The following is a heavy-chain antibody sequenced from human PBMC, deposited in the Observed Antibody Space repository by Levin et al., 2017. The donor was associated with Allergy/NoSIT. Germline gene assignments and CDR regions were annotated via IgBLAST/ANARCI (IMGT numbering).Heavy chain of an antibody. V-gene: IGHV1-18*01. D-gene: IGHD3-10*01. CDR1: GYTFTSYG. Sequence: ASVKVSCKASGYTFTSYGISWVRQAPGQGLEWMGWISAYNGNTNYAQKLQGRVTMTTDTSTSTAYMELRSLRSDDTAVYYCARGYYYGSGSYYKGYFDYGMDVWGQGTTVTVSS. J-gene: IGHJ6*02. CDR3: ARGYYYGSGSYYKGYFDYGMDV. CDR2: ISAYNGNT.